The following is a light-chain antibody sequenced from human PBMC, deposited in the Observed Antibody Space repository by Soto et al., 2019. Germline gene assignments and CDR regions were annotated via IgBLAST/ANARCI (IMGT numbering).Light chain of an antibody. CDR1: QSVSSNY. J-gene: IGKJ2*01. Sequence: EIVLTQSPGTLSLSLGERATLSCRASQSVSSNYLAWYQQKPGQAPRLLIYGASNRASGIPDRFSGGASGTGFTLTINRLEPEDFAVYFCHQYGGSPPFTFGQGTKVEIK. V-gene: IGKV3-20*01. CDR3: HQYGGSPPFT. CDR2: GAS.